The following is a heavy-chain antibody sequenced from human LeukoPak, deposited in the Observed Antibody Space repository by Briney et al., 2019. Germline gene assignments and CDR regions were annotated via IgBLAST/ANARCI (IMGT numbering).Heavy chain of an antibody. D-gene: IGHD3-22*01. J-gene: IGHJ4*02. V-gene: IGHV1-18*01. CDR3: ARDWGAYYYDSSGYPPDY. CDR2: ISAYNGNT. Sequence: ASVKVSCKVSGYTLTELSMHWVRQAPGKGLEWMGWISAYNGNTNYAQKLQGRVTMTTDTSTSTAYMELRSLRSDDTAVYYCARDWGAYYYDSSGYPPDYWGQGILVTVSS. CDR1: GYTLTELS.